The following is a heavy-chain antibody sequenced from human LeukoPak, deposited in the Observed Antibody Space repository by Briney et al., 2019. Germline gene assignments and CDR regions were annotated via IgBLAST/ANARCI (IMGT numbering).Heavy chain of an antibody. CDR3: ARGRGLGYCSSTSCYYSNWFDP. CDR1: GGSFSGYY. CDR2: INHSGST. Sequence: SETLSLTCAVYGGSFSGYYWSWIRQPPGKGLEWIGEINHSGSTNYNPSLNSRVTISVDTSKNQFSLKLRSVTAAHPAVYYWARGRGLGYCSSTSCYYSNWFDPWGQGTLVTVSS. D-gene: IGHD2-2*01. J-gene: IGHJ5*02. V-gene: IGHV4-34*01.